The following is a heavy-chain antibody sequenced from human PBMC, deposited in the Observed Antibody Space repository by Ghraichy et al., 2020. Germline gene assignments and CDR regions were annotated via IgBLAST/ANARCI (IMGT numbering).Heavy chain of an antibody. Sequence: SVKVSCKASGGTFNNYAINWVRQAPGQGLEWMGGIIPIFDTVHYAQKFQGRVTITADKSTSTAYMEVSSLRSEDTAVYYCAKDPNPTSYYYGSSDNFDIWGQGTMVIVSS. CDR1: GGTFNNYA. CDR2: IIPIFDTV. J-gene: IGHJ3*02. V-gene: IGHV1-69*06. CDR3: AKDPNPTSYYYGSSDNFDI. D-gene: IGHD3-22*01.